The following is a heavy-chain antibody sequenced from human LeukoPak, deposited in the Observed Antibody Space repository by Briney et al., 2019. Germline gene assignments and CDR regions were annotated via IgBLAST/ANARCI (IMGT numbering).Heavy chain of an antibody. V-gene: IGHV3-21*01. J-gene: IGHJ4*02. Sequence: NSGGSLRLSCAASGFTFSSYSMNWVRQAPGKGLEWVSSISSSSSYIYYADSVKGRFTISRDNAKNSLYLQMNSLRAEDTAVYYCAKGGSYRSQPYFDYWDQGTPVTVSS. CDR3: AKGGSYRSQPYFDY. CDR1: GFTFSSYS. CDR2: ISSSSSYI. D-gene: IGHD3-16*02.